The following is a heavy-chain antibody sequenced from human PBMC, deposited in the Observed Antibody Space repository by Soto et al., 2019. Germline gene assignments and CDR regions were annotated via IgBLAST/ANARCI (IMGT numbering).Heavy chain of an antibody. CDR3: MFYDTDTPGY. Sequence: PGGSLRLSCAASGFIFSGFAMHWVRQGSGKGLEWVGRIRSKGNNYATAYAASVRGRFTISRDDSKNTAYLQMNGLKTEDTAVYYCMFYDTDTPGYWGQGTLVTV. CDR1: GFIFSGFA. D-gene: IGHD3-22*01. V-gene: IGHV3-73*01. J-gene: IGHJ4*02. CDR2: IRSKGNNYAT.